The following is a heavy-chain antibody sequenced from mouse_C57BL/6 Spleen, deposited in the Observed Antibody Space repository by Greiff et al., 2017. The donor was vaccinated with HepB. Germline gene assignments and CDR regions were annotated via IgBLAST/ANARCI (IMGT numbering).Heavy chain of an antibody. CDR3: ARGGYDYDDYYAMDY. V-gene: IGHV1-69*01. Sequence: VHVKQPGAELVMPGASVKLSCKASGYTFTSYWMHWVKQRPGQGLEWIGEIDPSDSYTNYNQKFKGKSTLTVDKSSSTAYMQLSSLTSEDSAVYYCARGGYDYDDYYAMDYWGQGTSVTVSS. CDR2: IDPSDSYT. CDR1: GYTFTSYW. J-gene: IGHJ4*01. D-gene: IGHD2-4*01.